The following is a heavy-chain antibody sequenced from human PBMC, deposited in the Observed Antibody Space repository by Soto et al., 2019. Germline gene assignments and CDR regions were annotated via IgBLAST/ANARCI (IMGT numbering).Heavy chain of an antibody. CDR3: ARNKVDIVVVVAAESYYYYMDV. J-gene: IGHJ6*03. Sequence: GKGLEWVSVIYSGGSTYYADSVKGRFTISRDNSKNTLYLQMNSLRAEDTAVYYCARNKVDIVVVVAAESYYYYMDVWGKGTTVTVSS. CDR2: IYSGGST. V-gene: IGHV3-66*01. D-gene: IGHD2-15*01.